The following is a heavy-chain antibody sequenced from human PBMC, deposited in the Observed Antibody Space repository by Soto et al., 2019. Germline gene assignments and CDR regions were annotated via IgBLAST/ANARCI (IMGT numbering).Heavy chain of an antibody. V-gene: IGHV3-9*01. CDR1: GFTFDDYA. J-gene: IGHJ4*02. CDR3: AKGESSWGAYYGDY. D-gene: IGHD3-3*01. Sequence: EVQLVESGGGLVQPGRSLRLSCAASGFTFDDYAMHWVRQAPGKGLEWVSGINWNSDRIGYADSVKGRFTISRDNAKNSLYLQMKSLRAEDTALYYCAKGESSWGAYYGDYWGQGTLVNVSP. CDR2: INWNSDRI.